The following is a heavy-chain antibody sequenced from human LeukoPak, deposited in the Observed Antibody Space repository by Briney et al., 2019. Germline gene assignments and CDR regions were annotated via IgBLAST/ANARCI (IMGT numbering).Heavy chain of an antibody. J-gene: IGHJ4*02. CDR3: ARDRCSGGSCGLDY. Sequence: PGGSLRLSCAASGFTFSSYEMNWVRQAPGKGLEWVSYISSSGSTIYYADSVKGRFTISRDNAKNSLYLQMNSLRAEDTAAYYCARDRCSGGSCGLDYWGQGTLVTVSS. V-gene: IGHV3-48*03. CDR2: ISSSGSTI. D-gene: IGHD2-15*01. CDR1: GFTFSSYE.